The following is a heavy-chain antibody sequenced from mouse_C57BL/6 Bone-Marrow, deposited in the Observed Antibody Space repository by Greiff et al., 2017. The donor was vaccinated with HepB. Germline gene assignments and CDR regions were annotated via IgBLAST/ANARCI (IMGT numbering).Heavy chain of an antibody. V-gene: IGHV5-15*01. Sequence: EVKLQESGGGLVQPGGSLKLSCAASGFTFSDYGMAWVRQAPRKGPEWVAFISNLAYSIYYADTVTGRFPISRENAKNTLYLEMSSLRSEDTAMYYCAGLRRYYAMDYWGQGTSVTVSS. CDR3: AGLRRYYAMDY. J-gene: IGHJ4*01. CDR1: GFTFSDYG. D-gene: IGHD1-1*01. CDR2: ISNLAYSI.